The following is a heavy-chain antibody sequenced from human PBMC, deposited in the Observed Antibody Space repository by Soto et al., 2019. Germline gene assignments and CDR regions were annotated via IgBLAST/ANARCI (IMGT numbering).Heavy chain of an antibody. CDR2: IAHDGHT. V-gene: IGHV4-4*02. CDR1: GGSITTSVL. J-gene: IGHJ4*02. CDR3: AGGRDYDY. D-gene: IGHD1-26*01. Sequence: PSETLSLTCYVYGGSITTSVLCTWVRQFPGRGLEWIGEIAHDGHTNYNPSLSGRVTMSVDLSNSQFSLNVASVNAADTAVYFCAGGRDYDYWGQGTLVTVSS.